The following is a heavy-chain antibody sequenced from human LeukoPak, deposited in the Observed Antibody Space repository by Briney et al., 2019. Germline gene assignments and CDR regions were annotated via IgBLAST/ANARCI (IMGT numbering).Heavy chain of an antibody. CDR2: INSDGRST. D-gene: IGHD3-10*01. J-gene: IGHJ4*02. V-gene: IGHV3-74*01. CDR1: GCTFSSYW. CDR3: APSLYYYGPGSYYKGTDY. Sequence: AGSLRLSCAASGCTFSSYWWHWVRQPPGKGLVWVSRINSDGRSTYYADSEKGRFAMCRDTTKNALYLQMNSLRAEDPAVYYCAPSLYYYGPGSYYKGTDYWGQGTLVTVSS.